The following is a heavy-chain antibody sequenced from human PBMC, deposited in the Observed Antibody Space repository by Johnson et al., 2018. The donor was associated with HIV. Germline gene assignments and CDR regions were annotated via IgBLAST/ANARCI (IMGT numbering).Heavy chain of an antibody. CDR2: IGTAGDT. CDR3: ARGSYDYVWGIYPRRSFDI. CDR1: GFTFSSYD. Sequence: VQLVESGGGLVQPGGSLRLSCAASGFTFSSYDMHWVRQATGKGLEWVSAIGTAGDTYYPGSVKGRFTISRENAKNSLYLQMNSLRAGDTAVYYCARGSYDYVWGIYPRRSFDIWGQGTMVTVSS. D-gene: IGHD3-16*02. J-gene: IGHJ3*02. V-gene: IGHV3-13*01.